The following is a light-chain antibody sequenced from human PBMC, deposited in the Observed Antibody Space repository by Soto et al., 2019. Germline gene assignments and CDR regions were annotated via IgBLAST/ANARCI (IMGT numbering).Light chain of an antibody. CDR3: QQYGSSPFT. Sequence: EIVLTQSPGTLSLSPGERATLSCRASQSVSSTYLAWYQQKPGQAPRLLIYGASSRATGIPDRVSGSGSGTDFTLTISRLEPEDFAVYYCQQYGSSPFTFGPGTRLEI. CDR1: QSVSSTY. V-gene: IGKV3-20*01. J-gene: IGKJ5*01. CDR2: GAS.